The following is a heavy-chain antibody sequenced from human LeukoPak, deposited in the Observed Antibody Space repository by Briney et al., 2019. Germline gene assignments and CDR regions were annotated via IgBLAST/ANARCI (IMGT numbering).Heavy chain of an antibody. J-gene: IGHJ4*02. CDR3: ARDPYYHSTGYDN. Sequence: GGSLRLSCAASGFTFSSYWMHWVRQPPGRGLVWVSRINGDESTTNYADFAKGRFTISRDNAKNTLYLQMNSLRAEDTAVYYCARDPYYHSTGYDNWGQGTLVTVSS. D-gene: IGHD3-22*01. CDR2: INGDESTT. V-gene: IGHV3-74*01. CDR1: GFTFSSYW.